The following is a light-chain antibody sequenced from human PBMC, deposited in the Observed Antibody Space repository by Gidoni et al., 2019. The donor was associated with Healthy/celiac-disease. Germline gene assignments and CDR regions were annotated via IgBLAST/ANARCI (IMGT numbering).Light chain of an antibody. CDR3: SSYTSSSTFYV. V-gene: IGLV2-14*01. CDR2: DVS. J-gene: IGLJ1*01. CDR1: SSDVGGYNY. Sequence: QSALTQPASVSGSPGPSITISCTGTSSDVGGYNYVSLYQQHPGKAPKLMIYDVSNRPSGVSNRFSGSKSGNTASLTISGLQAEDEADYYCSSYTSSSTFYVFGTGTKVTVL.